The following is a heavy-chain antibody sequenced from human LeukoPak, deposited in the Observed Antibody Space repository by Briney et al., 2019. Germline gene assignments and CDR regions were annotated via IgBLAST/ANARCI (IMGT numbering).Heavy chain of an antibody. Sequence: ASVKVSCKASGYTFTDYYMHWVRQAPGQGLEWMGWINPNSGGTNYAQKFQGRVTMTRDKSISTAYMELSRLRSDDTAVYYCARVLFYSSGNKSNRVDYWGQGTLVTVSS. CDR3: ARVLFYSSGNKSNRVDY. CDR2: INPNSGGT. J-gene: IGHJ4*02. D-gene: IGHD6-19*01. V-gene: IGHV1-2*02. CDR1: GYTFTDYY.